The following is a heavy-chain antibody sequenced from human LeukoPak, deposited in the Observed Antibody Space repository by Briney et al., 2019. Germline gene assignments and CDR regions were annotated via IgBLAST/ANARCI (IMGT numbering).Heavy chain of an antibody. D-gene: IGHD1-14*01. CDR3: ARQDHGPDY. V-gene: IGHV3-7*01. CDR1: GFTFSNHW. Sequence: GGSLRLSCSASGFTFSNHWMNWVRQAPGKGLEWVANINKDGSEKNYVDSVKGRFTISRDNAKNSLYLQMNYLRPEDAAVYYCARQDHGPDYWGQGTLVTVSS. J-gene: IGHJ4*02. CDR2: INKDGSEK.